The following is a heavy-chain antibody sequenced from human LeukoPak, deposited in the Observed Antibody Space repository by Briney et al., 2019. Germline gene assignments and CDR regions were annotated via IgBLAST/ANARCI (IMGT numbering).Heavy chain of an antibody. D-gene: IGHD3-10*01. CDR2: ISAYNGNT. Sequence: GASVKVSCKTSGYTFTSYGISWVRQAPGQGLEWMGWISAYNGNTNYAQMLQGRVTMTTDTSTSTAYMELRSLRSDDTAVYYCARDSITMVRGVIGYWGQGTLVTVSS. CDR3: ARDSITMVRGVIGY. J-gene: IGHJ4*02. CDR1: GYTFTSYG. V-gene: IGHV1-18*01.